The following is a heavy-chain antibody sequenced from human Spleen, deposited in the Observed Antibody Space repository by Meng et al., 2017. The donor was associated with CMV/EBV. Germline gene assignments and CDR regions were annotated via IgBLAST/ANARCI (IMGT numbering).Heavy chain of an antibody. J-gene: IGHJ4*02. V-gene: IGHV3-43*01. CDR3: ARAYCSSTYCQEGDY. CDR1: GFTFDDYP. Sequence: GESLKISCAASGFTFDDYPMHWVRQAPGKGLEWVSLISWNGATTHYANSVKGRFTISRDNSKNQVVLTMTNMDPVDTATYYCARAYCSSTYCQEGDYWGQGTLVTVSS. CDR2: ISWNGATT. D-gene: IGHD2-2*01.